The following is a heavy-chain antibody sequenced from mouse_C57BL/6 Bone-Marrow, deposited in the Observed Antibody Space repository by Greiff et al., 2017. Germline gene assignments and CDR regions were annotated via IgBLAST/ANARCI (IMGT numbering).Heavy chain of an antibody. CDR3: ARHYSNLYAMDY. CDR1: GFTFSDYG. V-gene: IGHV5-15*01. J-gene: IGHJ4*01. CDR2: ISNLAYSI. D-gene: IGHD2-5*01. Sequence: EVQGVESGGGLVQPGGSLKLSCAASGFTFSDYGMAWVRQAPRKGPEWVAFISNLAYSIYYADTVTGRFTISRENAKNTLYLEMSSLRSEDTAMYYCARHYSNLYAMDYWGQGTSVTVSS.